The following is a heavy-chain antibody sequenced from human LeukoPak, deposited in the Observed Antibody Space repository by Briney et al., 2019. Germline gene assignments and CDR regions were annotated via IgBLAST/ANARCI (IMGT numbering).Heavy chain of an antibody. CDR1: GFTFSSYA. CDR3: AKWGSPYSGYKTYDAFDI. CDR2: ISGSGGST. D-gene: IGHD5-12*01. J-gene: IGHJ3*02. Sequence: PGGSLRLSCAASGFTFSSYAMSWVRQAPGKGLEWVSAISGSGGSTYYADSVKGRFTISRDNSKNTLYLQMNSLRAEDTAVYYCAKWGSPYSGYKTYDAFDIWGQGTMVTVSS. V-gene: IGHV3-23*01.